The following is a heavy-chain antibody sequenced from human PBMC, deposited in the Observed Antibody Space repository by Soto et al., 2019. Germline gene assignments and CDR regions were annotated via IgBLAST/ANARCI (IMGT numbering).Heavy chain of an antibody. J-gene: IGHJ4*02. CDR3: ARQTYYYDSSGYYQNDY. Sequence: QLQLQESGPGLVKPSETLSLTCTVSGGSISSSSYYWGWIRQPPGKGLEWIGSIYYSGSTYYNPSLKSRVTISVDTSKNQFSLKLSSVTAADTAVYYCARQTYYYDSSGYYQNDYWGQGTLVTVSS. CDR2: IYYSGST. V-gene: IGHV4-39*01. CDR1: GGSISSSSYY. D-gene: IGHD3-22*01.